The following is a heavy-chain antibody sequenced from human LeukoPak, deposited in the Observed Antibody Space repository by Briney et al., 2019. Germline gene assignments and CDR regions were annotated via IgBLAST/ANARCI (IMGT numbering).Heavy chain of an antibody. D-gene: IGHD3-3*01. J-gene: IGHJ4*02. Sequence: PGGSLRLSCAASGFTFDDYGMSWVRQAPGKGLEWVSGINWNGGSTGYADSVKGRFTISRDNAKNSLYLQMNSLRPEDTALYYCASITIFGVASLWGQGTLVTVSS. CDR2: INWNGGST. V-gene: IGHV3-20*04. CDR3: ASITIFGVASL. CDR1: GFTFDDYG.